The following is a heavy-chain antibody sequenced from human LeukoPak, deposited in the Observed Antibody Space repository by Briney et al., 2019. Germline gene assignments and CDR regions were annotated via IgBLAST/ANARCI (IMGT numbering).Heavy chain of an antibody. CDR1: GGSISSYY. Sequence: SETLSLTCTVSGGSISSYYWSWIRQPPGKGLEWIGYIYYSRSTNYNPSLKSRVTMSVDTSKNQFSLKLSSVTAADTAVYYCARDLWADYSFFFDPWGQGTLVTVSS. CDR3: ARDLWADYSFFFDP. V-gene: IGHV4-59*12. CDR2: IYYSRST. J-gene: IGHJ5*02. D-gene: IGHD4-11*01.